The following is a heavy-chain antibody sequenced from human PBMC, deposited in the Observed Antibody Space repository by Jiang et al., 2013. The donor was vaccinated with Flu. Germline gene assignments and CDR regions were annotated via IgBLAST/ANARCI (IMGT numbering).Heavy chain of an antibody. Sequence: GPGLVKPSETLSLTCTVSGGSISSYYWSWIRQPPGKGLEWIGYIYYSGSTNYNPSLKSRVTISVDTSKNQFSLKLSSVTAADTAVYYCARAQGQGYSYGYSDYWGQGTLVTVSS. CDR3: ARAQGQGYSYGYSDY. CDR2: IYYSGST. CDR1: GGSISSYY. J-gene: IGHJ4*02. D-gene: IGHD5-18*01. V-gene: IGHV4-59*01.